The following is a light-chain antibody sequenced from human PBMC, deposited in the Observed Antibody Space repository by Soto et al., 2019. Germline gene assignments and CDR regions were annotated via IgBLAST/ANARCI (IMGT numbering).Light chain of an antibody. CDR3: QQRSKMPLT. J-gene: IGKJ1*01. Sequence: EVVLTQSPATLSLSPGERATLSCRASENVRTFVDWYQQKPGQAPRLLIYGASNRATGIPARFSGSGSGTDFTLTISNLEPEDFAIYYCQQRSKMPLTFGHGTKVDIK. V-gene: IGKV3-11*01. CDR2: GAS. CDR1: ENVRTF.